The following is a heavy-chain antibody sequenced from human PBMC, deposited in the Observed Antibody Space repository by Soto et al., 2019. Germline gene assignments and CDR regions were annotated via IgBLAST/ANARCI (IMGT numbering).Heavy chain of an antibody. J-gene: IGHJ6*02. CDR2: ISGSGGFT. CDR1: RFTFSTFA. V-gene: IGHV3-23*01. D-gene: IGHD3-3*01. CDR3: AKRGITIFGVVTNYYSGVDV. Sequence: EAQLLESGGGLVQPGGSLRLSCDASRFTFSTFAMSWVHQAPGQGLEWVSVISGSGGFTYYADSVKGRFTISRDNSKKPLFLQMNSLRVEDTAVYYCAKRGITIFGVVTNYYSGVDVWGQGTTVTVSS.